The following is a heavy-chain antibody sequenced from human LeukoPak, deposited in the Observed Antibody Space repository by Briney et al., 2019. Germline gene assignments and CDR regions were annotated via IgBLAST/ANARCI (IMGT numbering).Heavy chain of an antibody. D-gene: IGHD3-9*01. V-gene: IGHV3-23*01. Sequence: GGSLRLSSAPSGFAFSSDARSWGRHAQGKGLERVSAITGSGGSTYYVDSVKVQFTISRDNSKNTLYLKMNSLRAEDTAVYYCGHLRYFDWLSDFDYWGQGTLVTVSS. CDR2: ITGSGGST. CDR1: GFAFSSDA. CDR3: GHLRYFDWLSDFDY. J-gene: IGHJ4*02.